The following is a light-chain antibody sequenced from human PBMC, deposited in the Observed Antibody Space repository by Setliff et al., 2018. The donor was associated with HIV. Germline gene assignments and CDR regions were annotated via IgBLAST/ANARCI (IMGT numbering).Light chain of an antibody. V-gene: IGLV2-14*01. Sequence: QSVLTQPASVSGSPGQSITISCTGSSNDIGHSNSVSWYQQHPGKAPNLIIYEVTNRPSGVSDRFSGSKSGNTASLTISGLQAEDEGDYYCSSYTDSSTLVFGTGTKVTVL. CDR3: SSYTDSSTLV. J-gene: IGLJ1*01. CDR1: SNDIGHSNS. CDR2: EVT.